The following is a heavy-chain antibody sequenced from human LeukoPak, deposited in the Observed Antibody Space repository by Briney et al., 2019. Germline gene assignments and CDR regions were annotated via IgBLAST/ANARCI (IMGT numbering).Heavy chain of an antibody. CDR2: ISGSGGST. V-gene: IGHV3-23*01. Sequence: GGSLRLSCAASGFTFSSYAMSWVRQAPGKGLEWVSAISGSGGSTYYADSVKGRFTISRDNSKNTLYLQMNSLRAEDTAVYYCAKVGYSGYDYPGSFDYWGQGTLVTVSS. D-gene: IGHD5-12*01. J-gene: IGHJ4*02. CDR1: GFTFSSYA. CDR3: AKVGYSGYDYPGSFDY.